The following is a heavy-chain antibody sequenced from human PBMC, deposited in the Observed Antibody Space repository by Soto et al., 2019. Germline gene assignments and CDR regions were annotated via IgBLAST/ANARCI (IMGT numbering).Heavy chain of an antibody. CDR1: GYSITAGGYY. D-gene: IGHD6-19*01. J-gene: IGHJ5*02. CDR3: ARMYSSGSGWFHP. Sequence: SETLSLTCFISGYSITAGGYYWSWIRHHPGKGLEWIGSFYSSGSIIYNPSLRSRVSISGDTSSNQFSMSLTSVTAADTARYYCARMYSSGSGWFHPWGQGTLVTVSS. CDR2: FYSSGSI. V-gene: IGHV4-31*03.